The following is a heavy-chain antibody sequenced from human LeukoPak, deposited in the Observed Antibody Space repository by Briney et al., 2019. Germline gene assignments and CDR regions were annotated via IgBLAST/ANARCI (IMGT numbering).Heavy chain of an antibody. CDR3: ARTKRGYSGYDFDY. CDR2: ISGSGDST. V-gene: IGHV3-23*01. D-gene: IGHD5-12*01. CDR1: GFTLSSFA. J-gene: IGHJ4*02. Sequence: GGSLRLSCAASGFTLSSFALSWVRQAPGKGLEWVSSISGSGDSTYYMESVKGRFTISRDNSENTLYLQMNSLRADDTAVYYCARTKRGYSGYDFDYWGQGTLVTVSS.